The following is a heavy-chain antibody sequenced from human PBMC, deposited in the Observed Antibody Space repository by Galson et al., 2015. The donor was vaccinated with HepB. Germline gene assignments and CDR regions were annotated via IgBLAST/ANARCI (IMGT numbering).Heavy chain of an antibody. D-gene: IGHD3-10*01. J-gene: IGHJ4*02. CDR2: IYYRGST. CDR1: GGSISSGDYY. Sequence: LSLTCTVPGGSISSGDYYWSWIRQPPGKGLEWIGYIYYRGSTYYNPSLKSRVTISVATSKNQFSLKLSSVTAADTAVYYCARAEIGSGSYDFDYWGQGTLVTVSS. V-gene: IGHV4-30-4*01. CDR3: ARAEIGSGSYDFDY.